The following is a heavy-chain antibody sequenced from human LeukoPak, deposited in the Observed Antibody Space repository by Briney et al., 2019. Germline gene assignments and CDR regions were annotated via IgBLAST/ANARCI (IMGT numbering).Heavy chain of an antibody. J-gene: IGHJ6*02. CDR3: ATSIGTTGTTNVYYYYYGMDV. D-gene: IGHD1-1*01. CDR1: GGTFSSYA. Sequence: VASVKVSCKASGGTFSSYAISWVRQAPGQGLEWMGGIIPIFGTANYAQKFQDRVTITADESTSTAYMELSSLRSEDTAVYYCATSIGTTGTTNVYYYYYGMDVWGQGTTVTVSS. V-gene: IGHV1-69*13. CDR2: IIPIFGTA.